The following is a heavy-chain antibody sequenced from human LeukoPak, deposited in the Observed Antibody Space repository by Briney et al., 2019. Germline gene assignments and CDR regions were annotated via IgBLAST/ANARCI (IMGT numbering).Heavy chain of an antibody. V-gene: IGHV3-23*01. J-gene: IGHJ4*02. CDR1: GFIFNTYA. Sequence: PGGSLRLSCAASGFIFNTYAMSWVRQAPGKGLEWVSAISGSGGSTYYADSVKGRFTISRDNSKNTLYLQMNSLRAEDTAVYYCAKHLDFWSGYYDYWGQGTLVTVSS. D-gene: IGHD3-3*01. CDR3: AKHLDFWSGYYDY. CDR2: ISGSGGST.